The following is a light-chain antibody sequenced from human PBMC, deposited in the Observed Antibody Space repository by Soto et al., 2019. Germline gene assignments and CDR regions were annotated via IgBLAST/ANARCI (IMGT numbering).Light chain of an antibody. CDR1: SSDVGSYNL. V-gene: IGLV2-23*01. CDR3: CSYAGNSTSSYV. Sequence: QSALTQPASVSGSPGQSITISCTGTSSDVGSYNLVSWYQQHPGKAPKLMIYEGSKRPSGVSNRFSGSKSGNTASLTISGLQAEDEADYYCCSYAGNSTSSYVFGTGTKVTVL. CDR2: EGS. J-gene: IGLJ1*01.